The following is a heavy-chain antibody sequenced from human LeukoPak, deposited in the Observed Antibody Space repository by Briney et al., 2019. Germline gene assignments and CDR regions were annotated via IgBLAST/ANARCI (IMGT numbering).Heavy chain of an antibody. V-gene: IGHV3-23*01. CDR1: GFTFSSCA. CDR3: VSANYYSNMDV. CDR2: ISGSGGGT. J-gene: IGHJ6*03. D-gene: IGHD4-11*01. Sequence: GGSLRLSCAASGFTFSSCAMSWVRQAPGKGLEWVSAISGSGGGTYYADSVKGRFTISRDNSKNTLYLQMNSLRAEDTAVYYAVSANYYSNMDVWGKGTTVTVSS.